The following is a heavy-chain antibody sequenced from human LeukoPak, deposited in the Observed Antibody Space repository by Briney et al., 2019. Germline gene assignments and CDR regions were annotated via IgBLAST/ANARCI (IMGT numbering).Heavy chain of an antibody. CDR2: INPYSGGT. V-gene: IGHV1-2*06. CDR3: AREEQWLVLPYYYYYGMDV. J-gene: IGHJ6*02. Sequence: ASVKVSCTASGYTFTGYYMHWVRQAPGQGLEWMGRINPYSGGTNYAQKFQGRVTMTRDTSISTAYMELSRLRSDDTAVYYCAREEQWLVLPYYYYYGMDVWGQGTTVTVSS. D-gene: IGHD6-19*01. CDR1: GYTFTGYY.